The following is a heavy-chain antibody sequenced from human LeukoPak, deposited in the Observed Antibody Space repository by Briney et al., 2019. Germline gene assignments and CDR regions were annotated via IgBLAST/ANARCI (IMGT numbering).Heavy chain of an antibody. V-gene: IGHV4-39*01. J-gene: IGHJ6*03. CDR3: ARRQRDDAYYYYYMDV. D-gene: IGHD6-25*01. Sequence: PSETLSLTCTVSGGSISSSSYYWGWIRQPPGKGLDWIGIIYSSGTTYYNPSLKSRVTISVDTSKNQFSLRLSSVTAADTAVYYCARRQRDDAYYYYYMDVWGKGTTFTVSS. CDR1: GGSISSSSYY. CDR2: IYSSGTT.